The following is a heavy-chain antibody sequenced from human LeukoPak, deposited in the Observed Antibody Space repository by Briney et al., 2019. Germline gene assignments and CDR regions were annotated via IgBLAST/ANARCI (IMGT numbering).Heavy chain of an antibody. Sequence: GASVKVSCKASGYTFTSYAMHWVRQAPGQRLEWMGWINAGNGNTKYSQKFQGGVTITRDTSASTAYMELSSLRSEDTAVYYCARDRWLRPYYFDYWGQGTLVTVSS. D-gene: IGHD5-12*01. CDR1: GYTFTSYA. J-gene: IGHJ4*02. CDR2: INAGNGNT. CDR3: ARDRWLRPYYFDY. V-gene: IGHV1-3*01.